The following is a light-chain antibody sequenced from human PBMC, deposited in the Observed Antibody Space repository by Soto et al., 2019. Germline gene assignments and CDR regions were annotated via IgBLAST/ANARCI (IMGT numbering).Light chain of an antibody. CDR1: QSVSTH. V-gene: IGKV3-15*01. CDR3: QHYENWPFT. Sequence: IVLTQYAASLSVSPGDGATLPCMASQSVSTHLVWYGPKPGQAPSVLINEASTGDIGIPARFSGSGSGTEFTLTISSLRSEDLALYYCQHYENWPFTSGQGT. J-gene: IGKJ2*01. CDR2: EAS.